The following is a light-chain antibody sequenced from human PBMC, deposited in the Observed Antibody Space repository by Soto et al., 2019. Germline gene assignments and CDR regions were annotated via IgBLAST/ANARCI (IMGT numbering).Light chain of an antibody. CDR3: QQYGGSPIT. J-gene: IGKJ5*01. CDR2: GAS. Sequence: EIVMTQSPATLSVSPGERATLSCRASQSVTTRLAWYQHKPGQAPTLLMSGASNRASGVPVRFSGSGSGTDFTLTITRLEPEDFALYYCQQYGGSPITFGLGTRLAI. CDR1: QSVTTR. V-gene: IGKV3-20*01.